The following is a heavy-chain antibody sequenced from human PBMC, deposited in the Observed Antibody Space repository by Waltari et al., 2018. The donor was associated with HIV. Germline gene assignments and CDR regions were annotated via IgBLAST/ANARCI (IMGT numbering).Heavy chain of an antibody. CDR1: GSPFTKYG. V-gene: IGHV3-7*01. CDR2: IKDDGSEK. CDR3: ARIGTFPHNYAIDF. D-gene: IGHD1-26*01. J-gene: IGHJ6*02. Sequence: EVQLMDSGGGLVQSGGSMSLSCAACGSPFTKYGLSWVRQTLGKGLEWVAYIKDDGSEKYYMGSVKGRFTISRDNAKNSMFLQMNSLRAEDTAVYYCARIGTFPHNYAIDFWGQGTTVTVSS.